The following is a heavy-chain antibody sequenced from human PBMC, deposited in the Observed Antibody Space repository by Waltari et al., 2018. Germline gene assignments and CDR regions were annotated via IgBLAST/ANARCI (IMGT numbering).Heavy chain of an antibody. Sequence: LEWVGFVRSQAYGGTREYGASVKGRFTISRDDSKNIAYLEMNSLTTEDTAVYYCARGGILWFGEGSAFDIWGQGTLVTVSS. CDR3: ARGGILWFGEGSAFDI. D-gene: IGHD3-10*01. CDR2: VRSQAYGGTR. V-gene: IGHV3-49*02. J-gene: IGHJ3*02.